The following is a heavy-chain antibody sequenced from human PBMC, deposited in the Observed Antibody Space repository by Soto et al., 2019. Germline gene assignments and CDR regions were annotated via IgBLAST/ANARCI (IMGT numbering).Heavy chain of an antibody. V-gene: IGHV4-39*01. D-gene: IGHD1-1*01. Sequence: QLQLQESGPGLVKPSETLSLTCTVSGGSITSKTYYWAWIRQPPGKGLEWIANIYYSGNTYYNPSLQSRVTISVDTSKNPFSLKLSSVTAADTAVYFCATYYASQLGGMDVWGQGTTVSVSS. CDR1: GGSITSKTYY. CDR3: ATYYASQLGGMDV. CDR2: IYYSGNT. J-gene: IGHJ6*02.